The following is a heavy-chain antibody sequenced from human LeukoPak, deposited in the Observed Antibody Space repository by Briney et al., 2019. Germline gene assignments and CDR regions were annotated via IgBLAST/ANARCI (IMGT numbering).Heavy chain of an antibody. CDR2: INSDGSWT. Sequence: GGSLRLSCAASGNYWMHWVRQAPGKGLVWVSHINSDGSWTSYADSVKGRFTISRDNAKNSLYLQMNSLRAEDTAVYYCARSPGEVVVPFDYWGQGTLVTVSS. CDR1: GNYW. J-gene: IGHJ4*02. V-gene: IGHV3-74*01. D-gene: IGHD2-15*01. CDR3: ARSPGEVVVPFDY.